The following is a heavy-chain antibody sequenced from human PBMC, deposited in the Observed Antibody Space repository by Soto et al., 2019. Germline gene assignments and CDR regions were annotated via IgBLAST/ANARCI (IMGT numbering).Heavy chain of an antibody. D-gene: IGHD1-26*01. CDR3: ARVISYGYFDY. CDR1: GGSIISGDYY. CDR2: IYYSGGT. V-gene: IGHV4-31*03. Sequence: SETLSLTCTVSGGSIISGDYYWSWIRQPPGKGLEWIGYIYYSGGTSYNPSLKSRVTISVDTSKNQFSLKLSSVTAADTAVYYCARVISYGYFDYWGQGTLVTVSS. J-gene: IGHJ4*02.